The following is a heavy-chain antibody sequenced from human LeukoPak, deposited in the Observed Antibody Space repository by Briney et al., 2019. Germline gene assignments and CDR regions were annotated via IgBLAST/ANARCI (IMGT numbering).Heavy chain of an antibody. CDR1: GYTFTGYY. CDR2: INPNSGGT. V-gene: IGHV1-2*02. CDR3: ARSPVGSSALGY. J-gene: IGHJ4*02. D-gene: IGHD3-10*01. Sequence: ASVKVSCKASGYTFTGYYMHWVRQAPGQGLEWMEWINPNSGGTNYAQKFQGRVTMTRDTSISTAYMELSRLRSDDTAVYYCARSPVGSSALGYWGQGTLVTVSS.